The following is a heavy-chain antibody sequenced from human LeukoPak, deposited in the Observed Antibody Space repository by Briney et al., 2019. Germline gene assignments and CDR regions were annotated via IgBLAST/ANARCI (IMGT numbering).Heavy chain of an antibody. J-gene: IGHJ4*02. CDR1: GFTVSSNY. V-gene: IGHV3-53*01. CDR3: ARAGIFGYFDY. CDR2: IYSGGST. D-gene: IGHD3-3*01. Sequence: GGSLRLSCAASGFTVSSNYMSWVRQAPGKGLEWASVIYSGGSTYYADSVKGRFTISRDNSKNTLYLQMNSLRAEDTAVYYCARAGIFGYFDYWGQGTLVTVSS.